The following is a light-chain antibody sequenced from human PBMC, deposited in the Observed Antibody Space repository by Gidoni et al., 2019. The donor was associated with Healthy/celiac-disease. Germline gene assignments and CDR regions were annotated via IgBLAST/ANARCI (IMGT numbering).Light chain of an antibody. CDR2: DAS. J-gene: IGKJ5*01. CDR3: QQRSNWHPT. CDR1: QGVSSY. Sequence: EIVLTQSPATLSLSPGERATLSCRASQGVSSYLAWYQQKPGQAPRLLIYDASNRATGIPARFSGSGPGTDFTLTISSLEPEDFAVYYCQQRSNWHPTFGQXTRLEIK. V-gene: IGKV3D-11*01.